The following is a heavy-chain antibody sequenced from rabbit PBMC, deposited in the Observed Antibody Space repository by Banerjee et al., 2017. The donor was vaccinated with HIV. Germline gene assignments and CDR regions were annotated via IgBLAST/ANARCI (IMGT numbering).Heavy chain of an antibody. V-gene: IGHV1S40*01. J-gene: IGHJ6*01. CDR2: IYAGSSGST. Sequence: QSLEESGGGLVQPEGSLTLTCTASGFSFSSSYYMCWVRQAPGKGLEWIACIYAGSSGSTWYASWAKGRFTISKTSSTTVTLQMTSLTAADTATYFCARDFYNVDAGYNAPLWGPGTLVTVS. CDR1: GFSFSSSYY. D-gene: IGHD7-1*01. CDR3: ARDFYNVDAGYNAPL.